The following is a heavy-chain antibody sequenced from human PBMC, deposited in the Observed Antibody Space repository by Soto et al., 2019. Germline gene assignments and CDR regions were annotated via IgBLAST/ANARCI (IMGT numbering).Heavy chain of an antibody. D-gene: IGHD2-2*02. CDR1: GFTFRSYG. CDR3: EKDSGFYIPGYGMDV. J-gene: IGHJ6*02. CDR2: ISGSGGRT. V-gene: IGHV3-23*01. Sequence: PGGSLRLSCAASGFTFRSYGMSWVRQAPGKGLEWVSDISGSGGRTYYADSVKGRFTISRDNSKDTLYLQMNSLRAEDTAVYYCEKDSGFYIPGYGMDVWGQGTTVNVSS.